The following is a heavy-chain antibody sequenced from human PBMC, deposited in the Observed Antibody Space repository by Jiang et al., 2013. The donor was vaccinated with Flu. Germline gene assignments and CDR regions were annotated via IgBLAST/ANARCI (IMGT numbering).Heavy chain of an antibody. D-gene: IGHD2-8*02. CDR1: AGSIGSSDYY. Sequence: PSETLSLTCSVSAGSIGSSDYYWGWIRQPPGKGLEWIGSIYYSGSTYFNPTLKSRVTISVDTSKNQFSLKLRSVTAADTAVYYCARHPKEYCAGGVCYLAAFDIWGQGTLVTVSS. V-gene: IGHV4-39*07. CDR2: IYYSGST. CDR3: ARHPKEYCAGGVCYLAAFDI. J-gene: IGHJ3*02.